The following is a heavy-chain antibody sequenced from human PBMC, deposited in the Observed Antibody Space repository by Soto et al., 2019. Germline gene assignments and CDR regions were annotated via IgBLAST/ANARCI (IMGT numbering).Heavy chain of an antibody. Sequence: QAQLVQSGAEVKKPGASVRVSCTNSGYTFTAYHIHWLRQAPGQRLEWLGWINPDNGNTKYSQNFWGRVTITRDTSASTAHMELSSLRPEYTAIHYCTREEYCTGGTCYRYFGLRGRGTLVTVSS. J-gene: IGHJ2*01. CDR1: GYTFTAYH. V-gene: IGHV1-3*01. CDR2: INPDNGNT. D-gene: IGHD2-15*01. CDR3: TREEYCTGGTCYRYFGL.